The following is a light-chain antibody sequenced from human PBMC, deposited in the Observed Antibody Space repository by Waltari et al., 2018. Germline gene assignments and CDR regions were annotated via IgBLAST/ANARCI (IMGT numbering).Light chain of an antibody. Sequence: EIVLTQSPGTASLSPGERVTLSCRASQSVGSSSLAWYQQKPGQAPRLVIYRASRRATGLPDRFSGSGSGTDFSLTISRLVPEDFAVYYCQQHGTLPATFGQGTKVEIK. V-gene: IGKV3-20*01. J-gene: IGKJ1*01. CDR2: RAS. CDR3: QQHGTLPAT. CDR1: QSVGSSS.